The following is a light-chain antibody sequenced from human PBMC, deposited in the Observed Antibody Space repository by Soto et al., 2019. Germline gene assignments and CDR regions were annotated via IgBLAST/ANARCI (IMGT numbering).Light chain of an antibody. CDR1: QGISSD. Sequence: AIQMTQSPSSLSTSVGDRVTITCRASQGISSDVAWYQQKPGKAPKLLIYAASSLQSGVPSRFSGSGSGTDFTLTISSLEPEDFAVYYCQQYGGLPRTFGQGTNVDI. CDR3: QQYGGLPRT. CDR2: AAS. J-gene: IGKJ1*01. V-gene: IGKV1-6*01.